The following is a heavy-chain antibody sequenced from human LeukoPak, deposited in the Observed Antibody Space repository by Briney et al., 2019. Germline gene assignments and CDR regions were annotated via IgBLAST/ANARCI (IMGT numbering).Heavy chain of an antibody. CDR2: ISAYNGNT. D-gene: IGHD4-17*01. J-gene: IGHJ3*02. Sequence: ASVKVSCKASGYTFTSYGISWVRQAPGQGLEWMGWISAYNGNTNYAQKFQGRVTMTRDTSTSTVYMELSSLRSEDTAVYYCARPDFRYGEFAFDIWGQGTMVTVSS. CDR1: GYTFTSYG. CDR3: ARPDFRYGEFAFDI. V-gene: IGHV1-18*01.